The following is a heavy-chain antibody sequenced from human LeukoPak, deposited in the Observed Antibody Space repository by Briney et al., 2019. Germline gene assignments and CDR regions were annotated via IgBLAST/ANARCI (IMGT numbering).Heavy chain of an antibody. D-gene: IGHD3-10*01. CDR3: AKTYGSGSDSYHN. Sequence: GGSLRLSCAASGFIFNNYPMTWVRQAPGKGLEWVASISGSGAFSYFADSVKGRFAISRDNSKDTLYLQMSSLRADDTAFYYCAKTYGSGSDSYHNWGQGTLVTVSS. V-gene: IGHV3-23*01. CDR1: GFIFNNYP. J-gene: IGHJ1*01. CDR2: ISGSGAFS.